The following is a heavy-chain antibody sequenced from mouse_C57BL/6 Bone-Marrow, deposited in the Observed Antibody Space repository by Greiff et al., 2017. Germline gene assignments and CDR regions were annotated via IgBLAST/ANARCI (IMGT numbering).Heavy chain of an antibody. Sequence: EVQVVESGGDLVKPGGSLKLSCAASGFTFSSYGMSWVRQTPDKRLEWVATISSGGSYTYYPDNVKGRFTISRDNAKNTLYLQMRNLKSEDTAMYYCARQIYYDYDDWFAYWGQGTLVTVSA. CDR3: ARQIYYDYDDWFAY. CDR1: GFTFSSYG. V-gene: IGHV5-6*01. D-gene: IGHD2-4*01. J-gene: IGHJ3*01. CDR2: ISSGGSYT.